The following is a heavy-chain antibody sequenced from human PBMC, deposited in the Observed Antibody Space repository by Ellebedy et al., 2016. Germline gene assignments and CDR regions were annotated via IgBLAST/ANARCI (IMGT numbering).Heavy chain of an antibody. V-gene: IGHV3-64D*08. CDR1: GFTFRHFV. CDR2: VDTNGVDT. D-gene: IGHD3-10*01. J-gene: IGHJ6*02. CDR3: VKDGRRGILWFGPDV. Sequence: GGSLRLSXSASGFTFRHFVMHWVRQSPGKGLEYLSGVDTNGVDTYAESVKGRFSISRDSSKNTVYLQMTSLRPNDTATYFCVKDGRRGILWFGPDVWGQGTAVTVSS.